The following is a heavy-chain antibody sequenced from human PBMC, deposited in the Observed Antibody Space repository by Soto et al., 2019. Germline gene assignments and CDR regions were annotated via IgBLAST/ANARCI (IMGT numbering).Heavy chain of an antibody. CDR1: GFTFTRYS. J-gene: IGHJ5*02. V-gene: IGHV3-74*01. Sequence: GGSLRLSCAASGFTFTRYSMNWVRQAPGKGLVWVSHINTDGSNTNYADSVKGRFTISRDNAKSTLFLQMNSLRDEDTAVYYCAREFCSGGNCYTYYFDPWGQGIPVTVSS. CDR3: AREFCSGGNCYTYYFDP. D-gene: IGHD2-15*01. CDR2: INTDGSNT.